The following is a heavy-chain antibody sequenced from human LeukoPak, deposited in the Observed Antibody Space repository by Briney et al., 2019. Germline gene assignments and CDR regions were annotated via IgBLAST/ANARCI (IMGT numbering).Heavy chain of an antibody. J-gene: IGHJ4*02. D-gene: IGHD6-6*01. CDR1: GGSISSSSYY. V-gene: IGHV4-39*01. CDR2: IYYSGST. Sequence: KPSETLSLTCTVSGGSISSSSYYWGWIRQPPGKGLEWIGSIYYSGSTYYNPSLKSRVTISVDTSKNQFSLKLSSVTAADTAVYYCARLEQLVLDYWGQGTLVTVSS. CDR3: ARLEQLVLDY.